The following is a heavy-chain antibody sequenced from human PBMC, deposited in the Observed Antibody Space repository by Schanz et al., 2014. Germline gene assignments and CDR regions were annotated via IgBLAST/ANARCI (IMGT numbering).Heavy chain of an antibody. CDR1: GFTVSSNY. J-gene: IGHJ3*01. Sequence: DVQLVESGGTLVRPGGSLRLSCAASGFTVSSNYMSWVRQAPGKGLEWVSVIYTSGSTYYADSVRGRFTFSRDNSKNTLYLQMNSLRADDTAIYFCARDEGRDGYNLAFDVWGQGTLVTVSS. CDR3: ARDEGRDGYNLAFDV. CDR2: IYTSGST. D-gene: IGHD2-21*01. V-gene: IGHV3-66*01.